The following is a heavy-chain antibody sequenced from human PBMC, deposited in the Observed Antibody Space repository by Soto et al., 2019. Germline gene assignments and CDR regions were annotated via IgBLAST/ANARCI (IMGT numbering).Heavy chain of an antibody. V-gene: IGHV1-24*01. Sequence: ASLKVSCKVSGYTLTELSMHWVRQAPGKGLEWMGGFDPEDGETIYAQKFQGRVTMTEDTSTDTAYMELSSLRSEDTAVYYCATLYYDILAGYYLNRFDPWGQGTLVTVSS. CDR2: FDPEDGET. CDR1: GYTLTELS. J-gene: IGHJ5*02. D-gene: IGHD3-9*01. CDR3: ATLYYDILAGYYLNRFDP.